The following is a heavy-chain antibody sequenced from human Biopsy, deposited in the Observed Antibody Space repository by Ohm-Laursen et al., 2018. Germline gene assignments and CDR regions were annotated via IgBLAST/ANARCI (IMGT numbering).Heavy chain of an antibody. V-gene: IGHV4-4*07. Sequence: SETLSLTCSVSGGPTNDYFWSWIRQPAGETLEWIGRIYSSGGSSYNPSLKSRISMSMDTSNNQISLTLTSVTAADTAVYYCARTPGKAVAGRFLDLWGRGTLVTVSS. CDR3: ARTPGKAVAGRFLDL. D-gene: IGHD6-19*01. CDR2: IYSSGGS. J-gene: IGHJ2*01. CDR1: GGPTNDYF.